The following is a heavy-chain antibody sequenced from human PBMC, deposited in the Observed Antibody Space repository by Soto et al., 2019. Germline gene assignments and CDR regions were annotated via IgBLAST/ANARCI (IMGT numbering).Heavy chain of an antibody. CDR3: ARRPSQHLIEALYFNAMDA. D-gene: IGHD6-13*01. CDR1: GGSFTTYG. V-gene: IGHV1-69*12. J-gene: IGHJ6*02. Sequence: QVRLVQSGAEVKRPGSSVRVSCKASGGSFTTYGLSWVRQAPGQGLEWMGGIIPSSGTTNYAQKFQGRVTITADETTNTAYTDLSSLTSEDPAVYSCARRPSQHLIEALYFNAMDAWGQGAMVTVSS. CDR2: IIPSSGTT.